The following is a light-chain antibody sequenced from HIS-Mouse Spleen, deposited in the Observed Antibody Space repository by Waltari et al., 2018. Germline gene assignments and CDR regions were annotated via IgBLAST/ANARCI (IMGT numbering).Light chain of an antibody. V-gene: IGKV3-11*01. J-gene: IGKJ3*01. CDR1: QSVSSY. CDR3: QQRSNWPPFT. CDR2: DAS. Sequence: EIVLTQSPATLSLSPGERATLSYRASQSVSSYLAWYQQKPGQAPRLLIYDASNRAPGIPARFSGSGSGTDFTLTISSLEPEDFAVYYCQQRSNWPPFTFGPGTKVDIK.